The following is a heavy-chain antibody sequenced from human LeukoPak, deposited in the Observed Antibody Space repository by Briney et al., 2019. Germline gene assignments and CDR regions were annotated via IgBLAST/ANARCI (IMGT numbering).Heavy chain of an antibody. CDR1: GGSISSSSYY. CDR3: ARAGSYYYFDY. J-gene: IGHJ4*02. CDR2: IYYSGCT. D-gene: IGHD1-26*01. V-gene: IGHV4-39*01. Sequence: SETLSLTCTVSGGSISSSSYYWGWIHQPPGKGLEWIGSIYYSGCTYYNPSLKSRVTISVDTSKNQFSLKLSSVTAADTAVYYCARAGSYYYFDYWGQGTLVTVSS.